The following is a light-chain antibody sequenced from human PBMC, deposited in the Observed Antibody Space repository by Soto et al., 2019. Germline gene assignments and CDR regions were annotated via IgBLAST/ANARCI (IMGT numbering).Light chain of an antibody. CDR1: QSVARD. CDR2: RAS. V-gene: IGKV3-20*01. Sequence: EIVLTQSPGTLSLSPGETATLSYRASQSVARDLTWYQQKPGQAPRLLISRASTGATGIPDRFSGSGSGTDFTLTINRLEPEDSAVYYCQQHTISMYTFGQGTKLEIK. J-gene: IGKJ2*01. CDR3: QQHTISMYT.